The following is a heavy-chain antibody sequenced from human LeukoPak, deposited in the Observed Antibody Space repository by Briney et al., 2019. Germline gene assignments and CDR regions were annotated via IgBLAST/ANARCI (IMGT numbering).Heavy chain of an antibody. D-gene: IGHD3-10*01. CDR1: GFTFNTHA. CDR3: AIYGSGSYGMAHFDY. V-gene: IGHV3-23*01. CDR2: VSDTGDLR. J-gene: IGHJ4*02. Sequence: PGGSLRLSCAASGFTFNTHAISWVRQAPGKGLEWVAAVSDTGDLRYSANSVKGRFTISRDNSKNTLYLQMNSLRAEDTAVYYCAIYGSGSYGMAHFDYWGQGTLVTVSS.